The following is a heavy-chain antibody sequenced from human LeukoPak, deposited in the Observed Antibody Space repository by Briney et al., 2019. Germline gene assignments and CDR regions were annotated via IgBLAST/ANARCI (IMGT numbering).Heavy chain of an antibody. Sequence: GGSLRLSCAASGFTFSSYWMSWVRQAPGKGLEWVADIKHDGSETYYVDSVKGRFTISRDNAKNSLYLQMNSLRAEDTAVFYCARVPITQGYYGSVTFYGFDYWGQGTLVTVSP. J-gene: IGHJ4*02. CDR3: ARVPITQGYYGSVTFYGFDY. V-gene: IGHV3-7*01. CDR1: GFTFSSYW. D-gene: IGHD2/OR15-2a*01. CDR2: IKHDGSET.